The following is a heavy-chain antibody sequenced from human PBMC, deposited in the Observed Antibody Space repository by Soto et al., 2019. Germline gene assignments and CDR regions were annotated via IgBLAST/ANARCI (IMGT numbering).Heavy chain of an antibody. D-gene: IGHD6-13*01. J-gene: IGHJ4*02. CDR1: GGSFSGYY. CDR2: INHSGST. Sequence: QVQLQQWGAGLLKPSETLSLTCAVYGGSFSGYYWSWIRQPPGKGLEWIGKINHSGSTNYNSSLKSRVTISVDTPKNQISLKLNSVTAADTAVYYCARGLAGRTSSWYDYWGQGTLVTVSS. CDR3: ARGLAGRTSSWYDY. V-gene: IGHV4-34*01.